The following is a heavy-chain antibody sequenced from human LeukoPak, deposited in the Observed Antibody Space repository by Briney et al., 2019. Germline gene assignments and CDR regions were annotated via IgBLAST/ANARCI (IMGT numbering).Heavy chain of an antibody. CDR2: IKSKTDGGTT. CDR1: GFTFSNAW. Sequence: KSGGSLRLSCAASGFTFSNAWMSWVRQASGKGLEWVGRIKSKTDGGTTDYAAPVKGRFTISRDDSKNTLYLQMNSLKTEDTAVYYCTTDPLDIVLVVYAIDWGQGTLVTVSS. D-gene: IGHD2-8*02. V-gene: IGHV3-15*01. CDR3: TTDPLDIVLVVYAID. J-gene: IGHJ4*02.